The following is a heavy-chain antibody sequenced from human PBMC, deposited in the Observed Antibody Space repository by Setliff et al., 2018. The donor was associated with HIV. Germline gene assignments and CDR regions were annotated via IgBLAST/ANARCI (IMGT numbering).Heavy chain of an antibody. Sequence: SETLSLTCTVSGGSISSSTYYWGWIRQPPGKGLEWIGTIYYSGSTYYNPSLKSRLTISVDTSKNQFSLKLSSVTAADTAVYYCARRDGYSYVFYFDYWGQGTLATVSS. J-gene: IGHJ4*02. CDR1: GGSISSSTYY. D-gene: IGHD5-18*01. V-gene: IGHV4-39*01. CDR3: ARRDGYSYVFYFDY. CDR2: IYYSGST.